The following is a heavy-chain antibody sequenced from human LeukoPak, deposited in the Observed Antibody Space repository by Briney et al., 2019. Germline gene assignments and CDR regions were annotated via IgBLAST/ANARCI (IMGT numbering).Heavy chain of an antibody. CDR2: INHSGST. CDR1: GGSFSGYY. D-gene: IGHD2-21*02. V-gene: IGHV4-34*01. Sequence: SETLSLTCAVYGGSFSGYYWSWIRQPPGKGLEWIGEINHSGSTNYNPSLKSRVTISVDTSKNQFSLKLSSVTAADTAVYYCARGRTIAYCGGDCYSAEVVNHFDYWGQGTLVTVSS. CDR3: ARGRTIAYCGGDCYSAEVVNHFDY. J-gene: IGHJ4*02.